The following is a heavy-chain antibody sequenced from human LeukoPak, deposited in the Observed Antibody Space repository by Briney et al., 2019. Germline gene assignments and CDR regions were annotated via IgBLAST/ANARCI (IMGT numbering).Heavy chain of an antibody. J-gene: IGHJ5*02. Sequence: GGSLRLSCAASGFTFSSYWMHWVRQAPGKGLVWVSRINSDGSSTSYADSVKGRFTISRDNAKNTLYLQMNSLRAEDTAVYYCARQRLGYCSGGSCYTGGTNWFDPWGQGTLVTVSS. CDR1: GFTFSSYW. V-gene: IGHV3-74*01. CDR3: ARQRLGYCSGGSCYTGGTNWFDP. D-gene: IGHD2-15*01. CDR2: INSDGSST.